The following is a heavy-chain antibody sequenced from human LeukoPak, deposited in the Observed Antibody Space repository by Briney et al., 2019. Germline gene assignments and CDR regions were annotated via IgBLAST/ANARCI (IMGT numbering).Heavy chain of an antibody. CDR2: IKPDGSEK. CDR3: ARAAVAGPGDV. CDR1: GFTFSNYG. V-gene: IGHV3-7*04. J-gene: IGHJ6*02. Sequence: GGSLRLSCEASGFTFSNYGFHWVRLAPGKGLEWVANIKPDGSEKYYVDSLKGRFTISRDNAENSLYLQMNSLRAEDTAVYYCARAAVAGPGDVWGQGTTVTVSS. D-gene: IGHD6-19*01.